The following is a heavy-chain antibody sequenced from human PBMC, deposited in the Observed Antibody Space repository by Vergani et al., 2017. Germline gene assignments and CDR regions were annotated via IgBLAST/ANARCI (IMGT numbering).Heavy chain of an antibody. V-gene: IGHV1-2*02. CDR3: ARDRGIWFGENNWFDP. D-gene: IGHD3-10*01. J-gene: IGHJ5*01. CDR2: INPNSGGT. CDR1: GYTFTGYY. Sequence: QVQLVQSGAEVKKPGASVKVSCKASGYTFTGYYMHWVRQAPGQGLEWMGWINPNSGGTNYAQKFQGRVTMTRDTSISTAYMELSRLRSDDTAVYYCARDRGIWFGENNWFDPWGQGTTVTVSS.